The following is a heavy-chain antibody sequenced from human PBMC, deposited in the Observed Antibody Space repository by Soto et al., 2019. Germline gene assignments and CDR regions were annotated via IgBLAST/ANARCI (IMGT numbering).Heavy chain of an antibody. CDR1: GASITYGGYS. CDR3: ARGGGSDSFDY. V-gene: IGHV4-30-2*01. CDR2: INHLETT. J-gene: IGHJ4*02. Sequence: SETLSLTCTVSGASITYGGYSWSWIRQTPGKGLEWIGYINHLETTFYNPSFESRLTLSIDRAKNQFSLNLNSMSAADRAVYFCARGGGSDSFDYWGQGILVTVPQ. D-gene: IGHD1-26*01.